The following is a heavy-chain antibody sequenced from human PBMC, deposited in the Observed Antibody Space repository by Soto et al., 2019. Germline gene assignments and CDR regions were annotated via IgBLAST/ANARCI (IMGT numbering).Heavy chain of an antibody. CDR3: ASHSMVIDYYYYMDV. V-gene: IGHV3-66*04. CDR2: IYSGGST. CDR1: GFTVSSNY. J-gene: IGHJ6*03. D-gene: IGHD2-21*01. Sequence: PGGSLRLSCAASGFTVSSNYMSWVRQAPGKGLEWVSVIYSGGSTYYADSVKGRFTISRDNSKNTLYLQMNSLRAEDAAVYYCASHSMVIDYYYYMDVWGKGTTVTVSS.